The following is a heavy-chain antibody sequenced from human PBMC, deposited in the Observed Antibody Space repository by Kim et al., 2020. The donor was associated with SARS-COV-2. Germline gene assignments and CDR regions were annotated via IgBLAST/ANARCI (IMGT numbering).Heavy chain of an antibody. V-gene: IGHV3-11*01. J-gene: IGHJ4*02. CDR1: GFTFSDYY. D-gene: IGHD6-19*01. CDR3: ARDPVYEYSSGWYGDY. CDR2: ISSSGSTI. Sequence: GGSLRLSCAASGFTFSDYYMSWIRQAPGKGLEWVSYISSSGSTIYYADSVKGRFTISRDNAKNSLYLQMNSLRAEDTAVYYCARDPVYEYSSGWYGDYWGQGTLVTVSS.